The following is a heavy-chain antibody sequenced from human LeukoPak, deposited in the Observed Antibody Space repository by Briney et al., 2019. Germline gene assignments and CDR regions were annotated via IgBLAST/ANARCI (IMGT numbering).Heavy chain of an antibody. V-gene: IGHV3-23*01. Sequence: GGSLRLSCAASGFTFSSYAMSGVRQAPGKGVEGVPTICGSGCSTYYADPVKGRFNIPRENSKNTLYLQMNSLRAEDTALYYCARAGSYW. D-gene: IGHD3-10*01. CDR3: ARAGSY. CDR1: GFTFSSYA. J-gene: IGHJ4*01. CDR2: ICGSGCST.